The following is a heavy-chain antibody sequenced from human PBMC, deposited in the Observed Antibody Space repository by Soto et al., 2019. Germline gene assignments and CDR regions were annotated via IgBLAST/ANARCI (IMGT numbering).Heavy chain of an antibody. CDR1: GYTFTSYA. V-gene: IGHV1-3*01. D-gene: IGHD4-4*01. Sequence: QVQLVQSGAEVKKPGASVKVSCKASGYTFTSYAMHWVRQAPGQRLEWMGWINAGNGNTKYSQKVQSRVTITRDTSASTAYMELSSLRSEDTAVYYCASSYSNYALIDYYYYGMDVWGQGTTVTVSS. CDR3: ASSYSNYALIDYYYYGMDV. CDR2: INAGNGNT. J-gene: IGHJ6*02.